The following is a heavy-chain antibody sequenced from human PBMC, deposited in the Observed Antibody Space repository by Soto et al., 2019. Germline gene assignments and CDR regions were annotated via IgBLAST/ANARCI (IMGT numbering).Heavy chain of an antibody. CDR2: MGPNSGNT. CDR3: ARSMSDGFGEVP. Sequence: QVQLVQSGAEVKKPGASVKVSCKTSGYTFTFYDINWVRQAPGQGLEWMGWMGPNSGNTGYAQNFQGRVTVTRNTSTSTTYMKLTSLRSEDTAVYYRARSMSDGFGEVPWGQGTLVTVSS. V-gene: IGHV1-8*01. J-gene: IGHJ5*02. CDR1: GYTFTFYD. D-gene: IGHD3-10*01.